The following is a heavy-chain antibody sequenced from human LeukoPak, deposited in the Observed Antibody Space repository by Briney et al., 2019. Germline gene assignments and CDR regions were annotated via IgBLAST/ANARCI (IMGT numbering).Heavy chain of an antibody. D-gene: IGHD4-17*01. CDR1: GFTFSRYS. Sequence: GGSLRLSCAASGFTFSRYSMNWVRQAPGRGLEWVSSISSSSSYIYYADSLKGRFTISRDNAKNSLYLQMNSLRAEDRAVYFCARDRIIYGDYGDAFDIWGQGTMVTVSS. V-gene: IGHV3-21*01. CDR2: ISSSSSYI. CDR3: ARDRIIYGDYGDAFDI. J-gene: IGHJ3*02.